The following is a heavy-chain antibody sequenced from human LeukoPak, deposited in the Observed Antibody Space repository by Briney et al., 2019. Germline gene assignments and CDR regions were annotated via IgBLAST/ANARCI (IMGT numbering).Heavy chain of an antibody. J-gene: IGHJ4*02. CDR1: GFTFYDYA. CDR2: ISWNSGSI. V-gene: IGHV3-9*01. CDR3: AKDKYYGSGSYGPLDY. D-gene: IGHD3-10*01. Sequence: PGGSLRLSCAASGFTFYDYAMHWVRHAPGKGLEWVSGISWNSGSIGYADSVKGRFTISRDNAKNSLYLQMNSLRAEDTALYYCAKDKYYGSGSYGPLDYWGQGTLVTVSS.